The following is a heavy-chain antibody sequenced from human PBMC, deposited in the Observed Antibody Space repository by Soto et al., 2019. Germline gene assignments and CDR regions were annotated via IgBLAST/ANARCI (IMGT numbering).Heavy chain of an antibody. CDR1: GFTFSSYS. Sequence: EVQLVESGGGLVKPGGSLRLSCAASGFTFSSYSMNWVRQAPGKGLEWVSSISSSSSYIYYADSVKGRFTISSDNAKNSLYLQKNSLRAEDTAVYYCARGDYYYDSSGYYSFVYFDYWGQGTLVTVSS. J-gene: IGHJ4*02. V-gene: IGHV3-21*01. CDR3: ARGDYYYDSSGYYSFVYFDY. CDR2: ISSSSSYI. D-gene: IGHD3-22*01.